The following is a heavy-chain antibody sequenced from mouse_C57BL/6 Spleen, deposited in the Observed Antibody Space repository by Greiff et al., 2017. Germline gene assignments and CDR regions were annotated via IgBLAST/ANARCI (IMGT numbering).Heavy chain of an antibody. V-gene: IGHV1-42*01. D-gene: IGHD1-1*01. CDR3: ARASYSYGSSWYFDV. CDR1: GYSFTGYY. Sequence: VQLQQSGPELVKPGASVKISCKASGYSFTGYYMNWVKQSPEKSLEWIGEINPSTGGTTYNQKFKAKATLTVDKSSSTAYMQLKSLTSEDSAVYYCARASYSYGSSWYFDVWGTGTTVTVSS. J-gene: IGHJ1*03. CDR2: INPSTGGT.